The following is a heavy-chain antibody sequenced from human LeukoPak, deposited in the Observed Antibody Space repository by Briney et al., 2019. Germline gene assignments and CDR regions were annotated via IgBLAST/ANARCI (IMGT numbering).Heavy chain of an antibody. Sequence: SETLSLTCTVSGGSISSYYWSWIRQPPGKGLEWIGYIYYSGSTNYNPSLKSRVTISVDTSKNQFSLKLSSVTAADTAVYYCARLFWGYSGSPRPSYFDYWGQGTLVTVSS. V-gene: IGHV4-59*08. CDR1: GGSISSYY. D-gene: IGHD5-18*01. J-gene: IGHJ4*02. CDR3: ARLFWGYSGSPRPSYFDY. CDR2: IYYSGST.